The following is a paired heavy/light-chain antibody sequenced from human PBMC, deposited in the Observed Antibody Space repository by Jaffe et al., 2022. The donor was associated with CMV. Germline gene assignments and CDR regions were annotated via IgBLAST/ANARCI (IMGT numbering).Light chain of an antibody. J-gene: IGKJ4*01. CDR1: QSISSY. CDR2: TAS. Sequence: DIRLTQSPSSLSASVGDRVTITCRASQSISSYLNWYQQRPGKAPKLLINTASNLQSGVPSRFIGRGSGTDFTLTISGLQPEDFATYYCQQSFDTPRLTFGGGTKVEIK. V-gene: IGKV1-39*01. CDR3: QQSFDTPRLT.
Heavy chain of an antibody. V-gene: IGHV3-30*03. Sequence: QVQLVESGGGVVQPGRSLRLSCAASGFTFKRHGMHWVRQTPGKGLEWVAVMSHDGSKKYYLDSVEGRFTISRDNSKNTLYLQMNSLRAEDTAVYYCVRDSGDIVLTPAAAYGMDVWGQGTTVTVSS. D-gene: IGHD2-2*01. CDR1: GFTFKRHG. CDR2: MSHDGSKK. J-gene: IGHJ6*02. CDR3: VRDSGDIVLTPAAAYGMDV.